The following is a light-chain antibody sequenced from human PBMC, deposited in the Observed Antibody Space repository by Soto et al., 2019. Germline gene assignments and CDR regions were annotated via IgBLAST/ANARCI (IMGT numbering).Light chain of an antibody. CDR2: AAS. CDR3: QQSYSTLKT. J-gene: IGKJ1*01. Sequence: DIPMTQSPSSLSASVGDRVTITCRASQSISSYLNWYQQKPGKAPKLLIHAASSLQSGVPSRFSGSGSGTDFTLTISSLQPEDFATYYCQQSYSTLKTFGQGTKVEIK. CDR1: QSISSY. V-gene: IGKV1-39*01.